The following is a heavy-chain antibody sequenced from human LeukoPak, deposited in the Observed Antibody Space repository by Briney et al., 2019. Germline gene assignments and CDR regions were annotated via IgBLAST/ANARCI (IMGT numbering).Heavy chain of an antibody. D-gene: IGHD3-22*01. V-gene: IGHV4-34*01. J-gene: IGHJ3*02. CDR2: INHSGST. CDR3: ARGGAMIVVVMKYAFDI. CDR1: GGSFSGYY. Sequence: SETLSLTCAVYGGSFSGYYWSWIRQPPGKGLEWIGEINHSGSTNYNPSLKSRVTISVDTSKNQFSLKLSSVTAADTAVYYCARGGAMIVVVMKYAFDIWGQGTMVTVSS.